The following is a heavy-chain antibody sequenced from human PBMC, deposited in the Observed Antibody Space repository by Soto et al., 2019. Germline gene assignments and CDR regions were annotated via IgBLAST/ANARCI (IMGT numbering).Heavy chain of an antibody. CDR3: ARSQGGSSSLDIYYYYYYGMDV. V-gene: IGHV1-69*01. CDR2: VIPIFGTP. D-gene: IGHD2-15*01. CDR1: GGTFSTDA. Sequence: QVQLVQSGAEVKKPGSSVKVSCKAPGGTFSTDAISWVRQAPGQGLEWMGGVIPIFGTPKYAQKFSGRVTITADESTSTGYMELRSLRSEDTAVYYCARSQGGSSSLDIYYYYYYGMDVWGQGTTVTVSS. J-gene: IGHJ6*02.